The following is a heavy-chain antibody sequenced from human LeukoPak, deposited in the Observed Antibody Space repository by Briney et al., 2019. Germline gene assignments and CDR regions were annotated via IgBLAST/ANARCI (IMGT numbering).Heavy chain of an antibody. CDR3: AIIAVAGNFPFDY. CDR2: ISYDGSNK. J-gene: IGHJ4*02. D-gene: IGHD6-19*01. CDR1: GFTFSSYG. V-gene: IGHV3-30*03. Sequence: PGGSLRLSCAASGFTFSSYGMHWVRQAPGKGLEWVAVISYDGSNKYYADSVKGRFTISRDNSKSTLYLQMNSLRAEDAAVYYCAIIAVAGNFPFDYWGQGTLVTVSS.